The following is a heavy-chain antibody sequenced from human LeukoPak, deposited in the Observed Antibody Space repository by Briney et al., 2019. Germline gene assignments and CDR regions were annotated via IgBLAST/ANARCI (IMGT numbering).Heavy chain of an antibody. Sequence: KPSETLSLTCTVSGGSISSYCWSWIRQSAGKGLEWIGYIYYSGSTNYNPSLQSRVTISVDTSKNQVSLKLNSVTAADTAVYYCARGFSGYEPYYFAYWGQGTLVTVSS. CDR1: GGSISSYC. J-gene: IGHJ4*02. CDR3: ARGFSGYEPYYFAY. D-gene: IGHD5-12*01. CDR2: IYYSGST. V-gene: IGHV4-59*08.